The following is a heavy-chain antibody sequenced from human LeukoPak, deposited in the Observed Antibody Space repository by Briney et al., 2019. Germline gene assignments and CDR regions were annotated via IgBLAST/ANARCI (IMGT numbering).Heavy chain of an antibody. V-gene: IGHV4-30-4*01. D-gene: IGHD3-22*01. Sequence: PSETLSLTCTVSGGSISSGDYYWSWIRQPPGKGLEWIGCIYYSGSTYYNPSLKSRVTISVDTSKNQFSLKLSSVTAADTAVYYCARARYYDSSGYSIEVFDYWGQGTLVTVSS. CDR1: GGSISSGDYY. CDR3: ARARYYDSSGYSIEVFDY. J-gene: IGHJ4*02. CDR2: IYYSGST.